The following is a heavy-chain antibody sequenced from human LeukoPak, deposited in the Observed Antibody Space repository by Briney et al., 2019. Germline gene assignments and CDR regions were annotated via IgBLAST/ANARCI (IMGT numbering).Heavy chain of an antibody. Sequence: ASVKVSCKASGYTFINYGVTWVRQAPGQGLEWMGWISASNGNTNYAQKLQGRVTMATETSTSTAYMELRSLRSDDTAVYYCARALSRGYSGYDYGLGYWGQGTLVTVSS. CDR3: ARALSRGYSGYDYGLGY. D-gene: IGHD5-12*01. CDR2: ISASNGNT. J-gene: IGHJ4*02. CDR1: GYTFINYG. V-gene: IGHV1-18*01.